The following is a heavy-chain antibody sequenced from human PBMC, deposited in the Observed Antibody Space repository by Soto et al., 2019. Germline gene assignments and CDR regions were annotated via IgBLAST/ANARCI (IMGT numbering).Heavy chain of an antibody. D-gene: IGHD2-15*01. Sequence: GESLKISCAASGFTFSSYAMSWVRQAPGKGLEWVSAISGSGGSTYYADSVKGRFTISRDNSKNTLYLQMNSLRAEDTAVYYCAKAQGGVVVADKDAFDIWGQGTMVTVSS. V-gene: IGHV3-23*01. CDR3: AKAQGGVVVADKDAFDI. J-gene: IGHJ3*02. CDR2: ISGSGGST. CDR1: GFTFSSYA.